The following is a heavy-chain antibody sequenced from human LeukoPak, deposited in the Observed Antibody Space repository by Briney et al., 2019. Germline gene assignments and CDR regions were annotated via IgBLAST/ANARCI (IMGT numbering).Heavy chain of an antibody. V-gene: IGHV3-33*01. CDR1: GFTFSSYG. CDR3: ARGHMTTVTGGHGMDV. D-gene: IGHD4-4*01. CDR2: IWYDGSNK. J-gene: IGHJ6*02. Sequence: GGSLRLSCAASGFTFSSYGMHWVRQAPGKGLEWVAVIWYDGSNKYYADSVKGRFTISRDNSKNTLYLQMNTLRAEDTAVYYCARGHMTTVTGGHGMDVWGQGTTVTVSS.